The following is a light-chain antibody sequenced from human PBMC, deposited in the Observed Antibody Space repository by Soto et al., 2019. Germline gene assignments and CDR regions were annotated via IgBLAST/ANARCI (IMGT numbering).Light chain of an antibody. CDR3: QSYDSSLSGPL. Sequence: QSVLTQPPSVSGAPGQRVTISCTGSSSNIGAGYDVHWYQQLPGTAPKLLIYGNSNRPSGVPDRFSGSKSGTSASLAITGLQAEYEADYYCQSYDSSLSGPLFGGGTKVTVL. J-gene: IGLJ2*01. CDR1: SSNIGAGYD. CDR2: GNS. V-gene: IGLV1-40*01.